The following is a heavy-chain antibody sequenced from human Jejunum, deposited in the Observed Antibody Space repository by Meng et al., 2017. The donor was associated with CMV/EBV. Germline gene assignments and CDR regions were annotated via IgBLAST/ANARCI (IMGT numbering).Heavy chain of an antibody. CDR1: GYTFTNYY. J-gene: IGHJ4*02. CDR3: ARASRVLGGFDY. Sequence: VRLVQSGAEVKKPGASVKVYCKASGYTFTNYYMHWVRQAPGQGLEWMGIINTSVGYTSHAQKFQGRVTMTRDTSTSTVHMEVSSLRSADTAVYYCARASRVLGGFDYWGQGTLVTVSS. D-gene: IGHD3-16*01. V-gene: IGHV1-46*01. CDR2: INTSVGYT.